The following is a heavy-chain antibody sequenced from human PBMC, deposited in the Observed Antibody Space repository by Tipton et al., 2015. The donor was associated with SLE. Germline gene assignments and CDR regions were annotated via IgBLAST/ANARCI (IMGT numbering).Heavy chain of an antibody. CDR2: ISYDGSNK. D-gene: IGHD1-26*01. CDR3: AKRSSGSL. V-gene: IGHV3-30*04. J-gene: IGHJ4*02. CDR1: GFTFSSYA. Sequence: SLRLSCAASGFTFSSYAMHWVRQAPGKGLEWVAVISYDGSNKYYADSVKGRFTISRDNAKNSLYLQMNSLRAEDTAVYYCAKRSSGSLWGQGTLVTVSS.